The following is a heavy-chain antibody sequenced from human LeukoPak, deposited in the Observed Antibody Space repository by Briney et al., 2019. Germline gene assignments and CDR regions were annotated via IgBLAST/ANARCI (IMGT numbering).Heavy chain of an antibody. CDR1: GFTFSSYS. D-gene: IGHD6-6*01. Sequence: GGSLRLSCAASGFTFSSYSMNWVRQAPGKGLEWVSSISSSSSYIYYADSVKGRFTISRDNAKNSLYLQMNSLRAEDTAVYFCARDAGASLLVRGHFDYWGQGTLVTVSS. CDR2: ISSSSSYI. CDR3: ARDAGASLLVRGHFDY. J-gene: IGHJ4*02. V-gene: IGHV3-21*01.